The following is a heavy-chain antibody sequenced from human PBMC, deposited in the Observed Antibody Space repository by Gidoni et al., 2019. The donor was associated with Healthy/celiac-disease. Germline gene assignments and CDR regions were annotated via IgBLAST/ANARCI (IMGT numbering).Heavy chain of an antibody. CDR1: GYTFTSYD. Sequence: QVQLVQSGAEVKKPAASVKVSCKASGYTFTSYDSNWVRQATGQGLEWMGWMNPNSGNTGYAQKFQGRVTMTRNTSISTAYMELGSLRSEDTAVYYCARDSAAAGTPFDPWGQGTLVTVSS. V-gene: IGHV1-8*01. CDR3: ARDSAAAGTPFDP. J-gene: IGHJ5*02. CDR2: MNPNSGNT. D-gene: IGHD6-13*01.